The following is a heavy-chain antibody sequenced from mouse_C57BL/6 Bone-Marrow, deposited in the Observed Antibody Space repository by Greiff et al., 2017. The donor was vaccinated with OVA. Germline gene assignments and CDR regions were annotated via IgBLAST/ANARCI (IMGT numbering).Heavy chain of an antibody. D-gene: IGHD1-1*01. V-gene: IGHV14-4*01. J-gene: IGHJ3*01. Sequence: EVQGVESGAELVRPGASVKLSCTASGFNIKDDYMHWVKQRPEQGLEWIGWIDPENGDTEYASKFQGKATITADTSSNTAYLQLSSLTSEDTAVYYCTTDGSRGWFAYWGQGTLVTVSA. CDR2: IDPENGDT. CDR3: TTDGSRGWFAY. CDR1: GFNIKDDY.